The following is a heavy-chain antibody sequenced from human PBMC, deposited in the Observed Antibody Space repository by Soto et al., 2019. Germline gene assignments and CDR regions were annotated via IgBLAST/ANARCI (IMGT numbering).Heavy chain of an antibody. CDR1: GGSISSYY. J-gene: IGHJ3*02. CDR3: AREGTACTNGVCYRLGAFDI. Sequence: SETLSLTCTVSGGSISSYYWSWIRQPPGKGLEWIGYIYYSGSTNYNPSLKSRVTISVDTSKNQFSLKLSSVTAADTAVYYCAREGTACTNGVCYRLGAFDIWGQGTMVTVSS. D-gene: IGHD2-8*01. CDR2: IYYSGST. V-gene: IGHV4-59*01.